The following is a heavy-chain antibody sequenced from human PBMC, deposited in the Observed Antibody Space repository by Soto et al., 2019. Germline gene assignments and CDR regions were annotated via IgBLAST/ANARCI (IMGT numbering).Heavy chain of an antibody. J-gene: IGHJ4*02. D-gene: IGHD2-8*01. CDR1: GFTFSKYW. V-gene: IGHV3-74*01. Sequence: GGSLRLSCAASGFTFSKYWMHWVRQDPGKGPVWVSYISSDGTTTDYADSVKGRFTISRDNAKNTLYLQMDSLRVEDTAVYYCAIQDCTNDVCLEAAVTVGGALEYWGQGAQVTVSS. CDR2: ISSDGTTT. CDR3: AIQDCTNDVCLEAAVTVGGALEY.